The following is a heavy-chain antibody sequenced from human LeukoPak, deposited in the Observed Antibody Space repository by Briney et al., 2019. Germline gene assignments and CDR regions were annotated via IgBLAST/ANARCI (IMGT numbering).Heavy chain of an antibody. V-gene: IGHV4-39*01. CDR1: GGSISSSSFY. J-gene: IGHJ4*02. CDR2: IYYSGST. D-gene: IGHD5-12*01. Sequence: SETLSLTCTVSGGSISSSSFYWGWIRQPPGRGLEWIGSIYYSGSTSYNPSLKSRVTISVDTSKNQFSLKLSSVTAADTAVYYCARLPTITFFDYWGQGTLVTVSS. CDR3: ARLPTITFFDY.